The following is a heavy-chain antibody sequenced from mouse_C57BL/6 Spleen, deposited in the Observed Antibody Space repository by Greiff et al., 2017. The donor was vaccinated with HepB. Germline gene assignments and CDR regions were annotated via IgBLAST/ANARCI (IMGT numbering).Heavy chain of an antibody. CDR3: ARSYYYGSSYDAY. Sequence: EVKLQESVAELVRPGASVKLSCTASGFNIKNTYMHWVKQRPEQGLEWIGRIDPANGNTKYAPKFQGKATITADTSSNTAYLQLSSLTSEDTAIYYCARSYYYGSSYDAYWGQGTLVTVSA. CDR2: IDPANGNT. V-gene: IGHV14-3*01. D-gene: IGHD1-1*01. CDR1: GFNIKNTY. J-gene: IGHJ3*01.